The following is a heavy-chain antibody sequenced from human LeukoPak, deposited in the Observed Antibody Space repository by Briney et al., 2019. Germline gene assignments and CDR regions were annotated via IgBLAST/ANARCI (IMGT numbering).Heavy chain of an antibody. CDR2: IWYDGSNK. CDR3: ARGDYYGSGSPGPLFY. V-gene: IGHV3-33*01. D-gene: IGHD3-10*01. Sequence: RRSLRLSCAASGFTFSSYGMHWVRQAPGKGLEWVAVIWYDGSNKYYADSVKGRFTISRDNSKNTLYLQMNSLRAEDTAVYYCARGDYYGSGSPGPLFYWGQGTLVTVSS. CDR1: GFTFSSYG. J-gene: IGHJ4*02.